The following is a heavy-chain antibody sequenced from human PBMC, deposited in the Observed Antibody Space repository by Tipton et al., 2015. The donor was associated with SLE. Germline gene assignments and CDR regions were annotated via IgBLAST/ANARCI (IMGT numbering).Heavy chain of an antibody. CDR2: IYYSGST. J-gene: IGHJ3*02. CDR1: GGSFSGYY. CDR3: AAQRADSSSYDAFDI. Sequence: TLSLTCAVYGGSFSGYYWSWIRQPPGKGLEWIGSIYYSGSTYYNPSLKSRVTISVDTSKNQFSLKLSSVTAADTAVYYCAAQRADSSSYDAFDIWGQGTMVTVSS. V-gene: IGHV4-34*01. D-gene: IGHD6-13*01.